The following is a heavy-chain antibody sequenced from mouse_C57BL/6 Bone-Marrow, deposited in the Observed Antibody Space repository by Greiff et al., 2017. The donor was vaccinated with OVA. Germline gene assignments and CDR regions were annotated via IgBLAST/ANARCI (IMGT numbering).Heavy chain of an antibody. CDR2: ISYDGSN. CDR3: ARGPLRGAWFAY. CDR1: GYSITSGYY. D-gene: IGHD2-12*01. J-gene: IGHJ3*01. Sequence: EVKVEESGPGLVKPSQSLSLTCSVTGYSITSGYYWNWIRQFPGNKLEWMGYISYDGSNNYNPSLKNRISITRDTSKNQFFLKLNSVTTEDTATYYCARGPLRGAWFAYWGQGTLVTVSA. V-gene: IGHV3-6*01.